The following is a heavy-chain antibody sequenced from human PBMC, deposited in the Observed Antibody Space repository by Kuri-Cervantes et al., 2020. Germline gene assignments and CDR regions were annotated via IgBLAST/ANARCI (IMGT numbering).Heavy chain of an antibody. CDR3: ARSMTTVTLFDC. CDR1: GFTFSSYS. CDR2: ITSSSYI. Sequence: LSLTCAASGFTFSSYSMNWVRQAPGKGLEWVSSITSSSYIYYADSVKGRFTISRDNAKNSLYLQMNSLRAEDTAVYYCARSMTTVTLFDCWGQGTLVTVSS. V-gene: IGHV3-21*01. D-gene: IGHD4-17*01. J-gene: IGHJ4*02.